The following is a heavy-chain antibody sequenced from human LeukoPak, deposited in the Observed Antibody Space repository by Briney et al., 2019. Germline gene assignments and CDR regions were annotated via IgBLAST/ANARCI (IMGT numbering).Heavy chain of an antibody. CDR3: TRSTGNHYDSSAYYDY. Sequence: PGGSLRLSCAASGFTFSTYWMHWVRQTPGKGLVWVSRINSDESGTSYADSVKGRFTISRDNAKNTLYLQMNSLRAEDTAVYYCTRSTGNHYDSSAYYDYWGQGTLVTVSS. J-gene: IGHJ4*02. CDR1: GFTFSTYW. CDR2: INSDESGT. V-gene: IGHV3-74*01. D-gene: IGHD3-22*01.